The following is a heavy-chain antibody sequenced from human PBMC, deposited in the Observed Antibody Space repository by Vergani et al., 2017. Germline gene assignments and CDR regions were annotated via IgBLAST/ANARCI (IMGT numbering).Heavy chain of an antibody. V-gene: IGHV3-21*01. CDR2: ISSSSSYI. Sequence: EVQLVESGGGLVQPGGSLRLSCAASGFTFSSYSMNWVRQAPGKGLEWVSSISSSSSYIYYADSVKGRFTISRDNAKNSLYLQMNSLRAEDTAVYYCARDPAPSPTVVTFLLDVWGKGTTVTVSS. CDR3: ARDPAPSPTVVTFLLDV. D-gene: IGHD4-23*01. CDR1: GFTFSSYS. J-gene: IGHJ6*04.